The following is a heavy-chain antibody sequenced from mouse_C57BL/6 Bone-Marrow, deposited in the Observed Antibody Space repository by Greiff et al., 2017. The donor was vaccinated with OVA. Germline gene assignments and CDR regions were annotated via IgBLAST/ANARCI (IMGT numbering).Heavy chain of an antibody. CDR3: ARGPSYYYGSSWYFDV. Sequence: VQLKESGPGLVKPSQSLSLTCSVTGYSITSGYYWNWIRQFPGNKLEWMGYISYDGSNNYNPSLKNRISITRDTSKNQFFLKLNSVTTEDTATYYCARGPSYYYGSSWYFDVWGTGTTVTVSS. V-gene: IGHV3-6*01. D-gene: IGHD1-1*01. J-gene: IGHJ1*03. CDR2: ISYDGSN. CDR1: GYSITSGYY.